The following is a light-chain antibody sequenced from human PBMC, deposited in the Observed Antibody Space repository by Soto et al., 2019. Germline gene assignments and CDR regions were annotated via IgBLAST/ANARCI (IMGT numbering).Light chain of an antibody. CDR1: SSDVGGYDY. J-gene: IGLJ1*01. V-gene: IGLV2-14*01. Sequence: QSVLTQPASVSRSPGQSITISCTGSSSDVGGYDYVSWYQQYPGKAPKLMIYDVSNRPSGVSNRFSGSKSGNTASLTISGLQADDEADYYCSSFTSSTTRVFGTGTKVTVL. CDR2: DVS. CDR3: SSFTSSTTRV.